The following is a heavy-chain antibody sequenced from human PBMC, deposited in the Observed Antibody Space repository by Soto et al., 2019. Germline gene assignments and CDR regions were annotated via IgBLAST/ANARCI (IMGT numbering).Heavy chain of an antibody. CDR3: ARYDSSGYYWPYYYYGMDV. CDR2: ISSSSSYI. V-gene: IGHV3-21*01. J-gene: IGHJ6*02. CDR1: GFTFSTYS. Sequence: EVQLVESGGGLVKPGGSLRLSCAASGFTFSTYSMNWVRQAPGKGLEWVSSISSSSSYIYYADSVKGRFTISRDNAKKSLYLQMNSLRAADTAVYYCARYDSSGYYWPYYYYGMDVWGQGTTVTVSS. D-gene: IGHD3-22*01.